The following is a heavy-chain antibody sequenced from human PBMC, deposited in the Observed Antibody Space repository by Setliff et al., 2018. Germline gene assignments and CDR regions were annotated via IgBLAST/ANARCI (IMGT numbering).Heavy chain of an antibody. J-gene: IGHJ6*03. Sequence: LKISCKASGYSFTTYWIGWVRQMPGKGLEWMGIIYPGDSDTTYSPSFQGQVTISADKSISTVYLQWSSLKASDTAMYYCARRGWGSSSGDCYSPKGCYYYYMDVWGKGTTVTVSS. CDR2: IYPGDSDT. CDR3: ARRGWGSSSGDCYSPKGCYYYYMDV. D-gene: IGHD2-21*02. CDR1: GYSFTTYW. V-gene: IGHV5-51*01.